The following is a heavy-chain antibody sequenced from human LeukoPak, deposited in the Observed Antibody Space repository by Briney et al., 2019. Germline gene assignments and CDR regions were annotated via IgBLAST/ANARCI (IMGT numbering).Heavy chain of an antibody. J-gene: IGHJ4*02. CDR3: ARDRPPNSSSWYYFDY. CDR1: GFTVSSNY. Sequence: PGGSLRLSCAASGFTVSSNYMSWVRQAPGKRLEWVSVIYSDGSTYYADSVKGRFTISRDNSKNTLYLQMNSLRAEDTAVYYCARDRPPNSSSWYYFDYWGQGTLVTVSS. CDR2: IYSDGST. D-gene: IGHD6-13*01. V-gene: IGHV3-53*01.